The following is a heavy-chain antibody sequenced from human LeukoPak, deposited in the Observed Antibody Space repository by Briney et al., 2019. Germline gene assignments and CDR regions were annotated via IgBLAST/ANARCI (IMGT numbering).Heavy chain of an antibody. Sequence: GGSLRLSCAASGFTFDDYTMHWVRQAPRKGLDWVSLISWDGTRIYYADSVKGRFTISRDNSKNSLYLQMNSLRTEDTALYYCARAPYGNYGTLDYWGQGTLVTVSS. V-gene: IGHV3-43*01. J-gene: IGHJ4*02. CDR1: GFTFDDYT. D-gene: IGHD4-11*01. CDR3: ARAPYGNYGTLDY. CDR2: ISWDGTRI.